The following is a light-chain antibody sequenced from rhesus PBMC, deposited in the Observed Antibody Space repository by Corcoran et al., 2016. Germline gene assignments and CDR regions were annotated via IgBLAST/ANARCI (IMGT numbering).Light chain of an antibody. CDR2: GAS. CDR3: QHSYGIPFS. CDR1: ENVNTY. V-gene: IGKV1-74*01. Sequence: DIQVTQSPSSLSASVGDRVTITCRTSENVNTYLHWYQQKPGKPPRLLIYGASTLKSGVPSRFSGSGSGTDYTFPIRSLQPEDVATSYCQHSYGIPFSFGPGTQLDIK. J-gene: IGKJ3*01.